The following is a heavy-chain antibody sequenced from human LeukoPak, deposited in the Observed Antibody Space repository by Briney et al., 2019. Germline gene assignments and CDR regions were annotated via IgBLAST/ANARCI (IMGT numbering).Heavy chain of an antibody. CDR3: ARHGGTLSAGTYLIYYYYGMDV. CDR2: IYYSGST. CDR1: GGSISSYY. D-gene: IGHD3-16*01. Sequence: NSSETLSLTCTVSGGSISSYYWSWIRQPPGKGLEWIGYIYYSGSTNYNPSLKSRVTISVDTSTNQFSLKLSSVTAAATAVYSCARHGGTLSAGTYLIYYYYGMDVWGQGTTVTVSS. V-gene: IGHV4-59*08. J-gene: IGHJ6*02.